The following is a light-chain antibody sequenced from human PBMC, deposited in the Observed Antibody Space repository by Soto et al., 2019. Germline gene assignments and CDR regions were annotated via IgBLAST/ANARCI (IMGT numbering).Light chain of an antibody. CDR1: SSDVGGYNY. J-gene: IGLJ2*01. Sequence: QSALTQPASMSGSPGQSITISCTGPSSDVGGYNYVSWYQRHPGKAPKLMIYEVSNRPSGVSNRFSGSKSGNTASLTISGLQAEDEADYYCSSSTINNTVLFGGGTKLTVL. CDR3: SSSTINNTVL. CDR2: EVS. V-gene: IGLV2-14*01.